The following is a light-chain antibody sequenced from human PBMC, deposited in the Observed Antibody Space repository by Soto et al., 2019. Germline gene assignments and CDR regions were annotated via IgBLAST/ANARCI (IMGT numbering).Light chain of an antibody. CDR3: QQYSTYTPRT. CDR2: KVS. Sequence: DVLMTQSPLSLPVTLGQPASISCSSNQVLVHSDGIAYFSWFQQRPGRSPRRLIYKVSNRDSGVPARFSGSGSGTEFTLTISSLQPDDFATYYCQQYSTYTPRTFGQRTRLEIK. J-gene: IGKJ5*01. V-gene: IGKV2-30*02. CDR1: QVLVHSDGIAY.